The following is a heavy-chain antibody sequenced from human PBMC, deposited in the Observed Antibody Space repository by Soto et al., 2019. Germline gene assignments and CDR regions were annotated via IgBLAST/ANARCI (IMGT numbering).Heavy chain of an antibody. CDR3: ARDRDIVVVPAANYYYYYYMDV. Sequence: ASVKVSCKASGYTFTSYAMHWVRQAPGQRLEWMGWINAGNGNTKYSQKFQGRVTITRDTSASTAYMELSSLRSEDTAVYYCARDRDIVVVPAANYYYYYYMDVWGKGTTVTVSS. J-gene: IGHJ6*03. V-gene: IGHV1-3*01. CDR2: INAGNGNT. D-gene: IGHD2-2*01. CDR1: GYTFTSYA.